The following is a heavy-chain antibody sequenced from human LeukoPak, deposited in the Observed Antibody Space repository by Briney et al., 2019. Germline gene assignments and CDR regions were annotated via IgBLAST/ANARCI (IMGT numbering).Heavy chain of an antibody. V-gene: IGHV3-33*08. CDR1: GFTFDDYA. CDR3: ARGLRNTDTFDI. CDR2: IWYDGSNK. Sequence: GGSLRLSCAASGFTFDDYAMHWVRQAPGKGLEWVAVIWYDGSNKYYADSVKGRFTISRDNSKNTVYLQMNSLRAEDTAVYYCARGLRNTDTFDIWGQGTMVTVSS. J-gene: IGHJ3*02.